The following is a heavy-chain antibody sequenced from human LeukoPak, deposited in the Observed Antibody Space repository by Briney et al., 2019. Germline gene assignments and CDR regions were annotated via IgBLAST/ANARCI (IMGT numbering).Heavy chain of an antibody. CDR2: ISSSSSYI. D-gene: IGHD5-24*01. Sequence: KSGGSLRLSCAASGFTFSSYSMNWVRQAPGKGLEWVSSISSSSSYIYYADSVKGRFTISRDNAKNSLYLQMNSLRAEDTAVYYCARKGMATMAPFDYWGQGTLVTVSS. CDR3: ARKGMATMAPFDY. CDR1: GFTFSSYS. V-gene: IGHV3-21*01. J-gene: IGHJ4*02.